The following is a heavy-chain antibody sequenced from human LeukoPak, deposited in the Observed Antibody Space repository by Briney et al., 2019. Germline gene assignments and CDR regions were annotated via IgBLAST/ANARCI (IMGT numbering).Heavy chain of an antibody. CDR2: IYTSGST. CDR1: GGSISSGSYY. CDR3: ARGYSSRYNWFDP. J-gene: IGHJ5*02. D-gene: IGHD6-13*01. Sequence: PSQTLSLTCTVSGGSISSGSYYWSWIRQPAGKGLEWIGRIYTSGSTDYDPSLKGRVTISVDTSKNQFSLELSSVTAADTAVYYCARGYSSRYNWFDPWGQGTLVTVSS. V-gene: IGHV4-61*02.